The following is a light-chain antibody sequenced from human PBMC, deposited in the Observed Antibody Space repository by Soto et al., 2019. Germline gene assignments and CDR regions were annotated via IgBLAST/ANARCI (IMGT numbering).Light chain of an antibody. CDR2: DTF. Sequence: EIVLTQSPATLSLSPGERATLSSRASQDIGTYVVWYQQKPGQAPRLVIYDTFNRAADIPARFSGSGSGADFTLAISSLEPEDFALYYCQQRRNWPLTFGGGTRVEI. V-gene: IGKV3-11*01. CDR1: QDIGTY. J-gene: IGKJ4*01. CDR3: QQRRNWPLT.